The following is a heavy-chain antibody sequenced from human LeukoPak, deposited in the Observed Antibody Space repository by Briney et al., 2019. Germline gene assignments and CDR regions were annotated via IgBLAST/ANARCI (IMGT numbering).Heavy chain of an antibody. J-gene: IGHJ4*02. D-gene: IGHD6-13*01. Sequence: GGSLRLSCAASGFTFSSYGMHWVRQAPGKGLEWVAVIWYDGSNKYYADSVKGRFTISRDNSKNTLYLQMNSLRAEDTAVYYCARDKEQLVSDYWGQGTLVTVSS. CDR1: GFTFSSYG. V-gene: IGHV3-33*01. CDR3: ARDKEQLVSDY. CDR2: IWYDGSNK.